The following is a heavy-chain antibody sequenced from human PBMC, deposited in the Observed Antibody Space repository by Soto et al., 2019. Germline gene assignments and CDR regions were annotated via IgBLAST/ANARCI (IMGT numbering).Heavy chain of an antibody. CDR2: INHSGST. J-gene: IGHJ4*02. D-gene: IGHD6-13*01. CDR1: GGSFSGYY. CDR3: AGAAGSLKPLDY. Sequence: SETLSLTCAVYGGSFSGYYWSWIRQPPGKGLEWIGEINHSGSTNYNPSLKSRVTISVDTSKNQFSLKLSSVTAADTAVYYCAGAAGSLKPLDYWGQGTLVTVSS. V-gene: IGHV4-34*01.